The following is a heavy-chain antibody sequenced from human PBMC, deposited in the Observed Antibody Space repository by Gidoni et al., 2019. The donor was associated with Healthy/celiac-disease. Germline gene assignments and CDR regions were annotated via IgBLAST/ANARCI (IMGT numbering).Heavy chain of an antibody. Sequence: QVQLQQWGAGLLKPSETLSLTCAVYGGSFSGYYWSWIRQPPGKGLEWIGEINHSGSTNYNPSLKSRVTISVDTSKNQFSLKLSSVTAADTAVYYCARLGRDFWSGLRRSNWFDPWGQGTLVTVSS. V-gene: IGHV4-34*01. D-gene: IGHD3-3*01. CDR2: INHSGST. CDR1: GGSFSGYY. J-gene: IGHJ5*02. CDR3: ARLGRDFWSGLRRSNWFDP.